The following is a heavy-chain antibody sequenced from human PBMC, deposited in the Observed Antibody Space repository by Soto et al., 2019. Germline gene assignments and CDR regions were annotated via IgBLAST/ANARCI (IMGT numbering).Heavy chain of an antibody. V-gene: IGHV3-30-3*01. CDR1: GFTFSSYA. D-gene: IGHD4-17*01. J-gene: IGHJ4*02. CDR3: ARENYGGNGEGSSDY. CDR2: ISYDGSNK. Sequence: QVQLVESGGGVVQPGRSLRLSCAASGFTFSSYAMHWVRQAPGKGLEWVAVISYDGSNKYYADSVKGRFTISRDNSKNTLYLQMNSLRAEDTAVYYWARENYGGNGEGSSDYWGQGTLVTVSS.